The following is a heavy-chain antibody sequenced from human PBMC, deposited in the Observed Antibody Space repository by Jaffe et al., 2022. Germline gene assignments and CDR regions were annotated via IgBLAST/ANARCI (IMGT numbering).Heavy chain of an antibody. D-gene: IGHD3-9*01. V-gene: IGHV3-21*01. CDR3: ARGGMYYDILTGYDAFDI. J-gene: IGHJ3*02. CDR2: ISSSSSYI. Sequence: EVQLVESGGGLVKPGGSLRLSCAASGFTFSSYSMNWVRQAPGKGLEWVSSISSSSSYIYYADSVKGRFTISRDNAKNSLYLQMNSLRAEDTAVYYCARGGMYYDILTGYDAFDIWGQGTMVTVSS. CDR1: GFTFSSYS.